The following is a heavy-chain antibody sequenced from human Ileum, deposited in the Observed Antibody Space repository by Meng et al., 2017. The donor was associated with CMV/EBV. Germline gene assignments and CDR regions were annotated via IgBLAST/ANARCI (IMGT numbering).Heavy chain of an antibody. CDR1: GYTFTDKH. J-gene: IGHJ4*02. CDR2: IYPQNGGT. Sequence: QVQLVQSCAEVKKPGASVKVSCKTSGYTFTDKHLHWVRQAPGQGLEWMGWIYPQNGGTYFAQKFQGRVTMTSDTSITTAYMELSSLTSDDTAIYYCVKEDWYFDFWGQGTLVTVSS. V-gene: IGHV1-2*02. CDR3: VKEDWYFDF. D-gene: IGHD3-9*01.